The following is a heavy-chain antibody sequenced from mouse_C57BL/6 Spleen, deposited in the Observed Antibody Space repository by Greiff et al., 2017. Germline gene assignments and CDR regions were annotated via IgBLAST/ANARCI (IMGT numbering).Heavy chain of an antibody. V-gene: IGHV1-63*01. CDR3: ARQGAQAYAMDY. CDR1: GYTFTNYW. D-gene: IGHD3-2*02. J-gene: IGHJ4*01. Sequence: QVQLQQSGAELVRPGTSVKMSCKASGYTFTNYWIGWAKQRPGHGLEWIGDIYPGGGYTNYNEKFKGQATLTADKSSSTAYMQFSSLTSEDSAIYYCARQGAQAYAMDYWGQGTSVTVSS. CDR2: IYPGGGYT.